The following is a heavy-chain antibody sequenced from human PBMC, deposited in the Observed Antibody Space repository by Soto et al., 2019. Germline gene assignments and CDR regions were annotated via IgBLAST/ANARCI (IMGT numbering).Heavy chain of an antibody. Sequence: SVKVSCKASGGTFSSYSIAWVRQAPGQGLEWMGRIIPSPGLANYAQKFQGRVTITADESTSTAYMELSSLRSEDTAVYYSARSRHCVTDTCYGPGFHPWGQGTLVTVSS. CDR1: GGTFSSYS. CDR2: IIPSPGLA. J-gene: IGHJ5*02. V-gene: IGHV1-69*02. CDR3: ARSRHCVTDTCYGPGFHP. D-gene: IGHD3-9*01.